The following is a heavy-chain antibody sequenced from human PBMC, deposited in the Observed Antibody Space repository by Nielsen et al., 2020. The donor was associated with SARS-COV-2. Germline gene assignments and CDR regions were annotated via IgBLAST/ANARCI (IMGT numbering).Heavy chain of an antibody. Sequence: SETLSLTCTVSGGSVSSGSYYWSWIRQPPGKGLEWIGYIYYSGSTNYNPSLKSRVTISVDTSKNQFSLKLSSVTAADTAVYYCARWLTDYCSGGSCYSGDAFDIWGQGTMVTVSS. V-gene: IGHV4-61*01. J-gene: IGHJ3*02. D-gene: IGHD2-15*01. CDR1: GGSVSSGSYY. CDR2: IYYSGST. CDR3: ARWLTDYCSGGSCYSGDAFDI.